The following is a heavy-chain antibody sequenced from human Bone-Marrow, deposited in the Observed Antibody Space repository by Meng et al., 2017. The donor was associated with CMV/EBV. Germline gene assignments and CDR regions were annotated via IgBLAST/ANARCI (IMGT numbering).Heavy chain of an antibody. D-gene: IGHD6-19*01. CDR3: AKDSSVAGPLDY. J-gene: IGHJ4*02. Sequence: SLKISCAASGFTFDDYAMHWVRQAPGKGLEWVSGISWNSGSIGYADSVKGRFTISRDNAKNSLYLQMNSLRSEDTALYYCAKDSSVAGPLDYWGQGTLVTVSS. CDR1: GFTFDDYA. V-gene: IGHV3-9*01. CDR2: ISWNSGSI.